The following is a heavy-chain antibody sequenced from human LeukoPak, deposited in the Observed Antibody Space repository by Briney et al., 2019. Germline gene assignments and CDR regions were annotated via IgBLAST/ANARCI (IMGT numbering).Heavy chain of an antibody. J-gene: IGHJ4*02. CDR1: GFTFSSYG. CDR2: ISYDGSNK. V-gene: IGHV3-30*18. CDR3: AKGYGDYEGFDY. Sequence: GGSLRLSCAASGFTFSSYGMHWVRQAPGKGLEWVAVISYDGSNKYYADSVKGRFTISRDNSKNTLYLQMNSLRAEDTAVYYCAKGYGDYEGFDYWGQGTLVTVSS. D-gene: IGHD4-17*01.